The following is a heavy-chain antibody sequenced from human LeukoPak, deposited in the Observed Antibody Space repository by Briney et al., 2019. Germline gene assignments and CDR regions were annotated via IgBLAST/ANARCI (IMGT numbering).Heavy chain of an antibody. CDR1: GSTFTSYS. CDR2: ISAYNGNT. CDR3: ARVYYDILTGPNRYGYFDL. Sequence: ASVKLSCTGSGSTFTSYSISLIRHGPGQGLEWMGWISAYNGNTNYAQKLQGRVTMTTDTSTSTAYMELRSLRSDDTAVYYCARVYYDILTGPNRYGYFDLWGGGTLVTVSS. J-gene: IGHJ2*01. D-gene: IGHD3-9*01. V-gene: IGHV1-18*01.